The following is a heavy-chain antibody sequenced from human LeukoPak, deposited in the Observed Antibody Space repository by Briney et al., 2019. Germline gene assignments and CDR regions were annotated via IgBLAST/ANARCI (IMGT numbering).Heavy chain of an antibody. V-gene: IGHV4-59*08. Sequence: PSETLSLTCTVPGGSISSYYWSWIRQPPGEGLEWIGYIYYSGSTNYNPSLKSRVTISVDTSKDQFSLKLSSVTAADTAVYYCASGWYRDHWFDPWGQGTLVTVSS. CDR2: IYYSGST. J-gene: IGHJ5*02. CDR1: GGSISSYY. CDR3: ASGWYRDHWFDP. D-gene: IGHD6-19*01.